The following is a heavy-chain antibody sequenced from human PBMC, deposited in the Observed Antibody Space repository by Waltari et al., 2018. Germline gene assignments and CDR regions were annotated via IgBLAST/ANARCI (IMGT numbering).Heavy chain of an antibody. CDR1: GFTFSNAG. Sequence: EVQLVESGGGLVKPGGSLGLSCAASGFTFSNAGMRWFRQAPGKGLEWVGRIKSKTDGGTTDYAAPVKGRFTISRDDSKNTLYLQMNSLKTEDTAVYYCTTVTYDFWSGYYPRDYWGQGTLVTVSS. V-gene: IGHV3-15*01. J-gene: IGHJ4*02. CDR3: TTVTYDFWSGYYPRDY. D-gene: IGHD3-3*01. CDR2: IKSKTDGGTT.